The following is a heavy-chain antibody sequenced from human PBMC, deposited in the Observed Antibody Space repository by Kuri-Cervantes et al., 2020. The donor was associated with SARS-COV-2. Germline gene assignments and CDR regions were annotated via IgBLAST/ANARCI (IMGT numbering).Heavy chain of an antibody. CDR1: GFTFSSYA. Sequence: GGSLRLSCAASGFTFSSYAMHWVRQAPGKGLEYVSAISSNGGSTYYANSVKGRFTISRDNSKNTLYLQMGSLRAEDMAVYYCARDLGDCSSTSCQDYWGQGTLVTVSS. D-gene: IGHD2-2*01. V-gene: IGHV3-64*01. CDR2: ISSNGGST. J-gene: IGHJ4*02. CDR3: ARDLGDCSSTSCQDY.